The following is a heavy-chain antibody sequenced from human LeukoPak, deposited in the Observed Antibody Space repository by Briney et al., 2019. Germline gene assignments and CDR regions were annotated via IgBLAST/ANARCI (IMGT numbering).Heavy chain of an antibody. CDR2: ISGSGGST. J-gene: IGHJ4*01. CDR1: GFTFSSYE. Sequence: PGGSLRLSCAASGFTFSSYEMNWVRQAPGKGLEWVSAISGSGGSTYYADSVKGRFTISRDNAKNSLYLQMNSLRAEDTAVYYCARDPTMVRGVINYFDYWGHGTLVTVSS. D-gene: IGHD3-10*01. CDR3: ARDPTMVRGVINYFDY. V-gene: IGHV3-48*03.